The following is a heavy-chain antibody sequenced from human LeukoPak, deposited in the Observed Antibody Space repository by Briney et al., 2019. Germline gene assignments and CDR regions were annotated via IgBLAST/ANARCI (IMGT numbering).Heavy chain of an antibody. CDR1: GFTFSSYA. CDR2: ISGSGGST. D-gene: IGHD1-26*01. V-gene: IGHV3-23*01. Sequence: PGGSLRLSCAASGFTFSSYAMSWVRQVPGKGLEWVSAISGSGGSTYYADSVKGRFTISRDNSKNTLYLQMNSLRAEDTAVYYCAKRRVVDSGSYSYYYYGMDVWGQGTTVTVSS. J-gene: IGHJ6*02. CDR3: AKRRVVDSGSYSYYYYGMDV.